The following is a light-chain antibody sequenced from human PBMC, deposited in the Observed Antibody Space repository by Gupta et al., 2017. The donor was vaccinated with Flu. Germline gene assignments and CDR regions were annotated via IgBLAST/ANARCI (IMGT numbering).Light chain of an antibody. CDR1: QFISSN. J-gene: IGKJ1*01. CDR3: LKDTYWPRR. Sequence: PAPLSVSPAERAALSSMASQFISSNLAWHQQKPGQAPSLLIYDVSTRFAGVPDRFSDVGSGTXFTLTIXGLQSEDFAVSYCLKDTYWPRRFGXGTKLEIK. CDR2: DVS. V-gene: IGKV3-15*01.